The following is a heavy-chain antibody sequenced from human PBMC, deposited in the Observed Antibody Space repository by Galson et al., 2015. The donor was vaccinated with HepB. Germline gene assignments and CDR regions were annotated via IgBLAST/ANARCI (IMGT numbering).Heavy chain of an antibody. V-gene: IGHV3-7*01. Sequence: SLRLSCAVSGFTFSNNWMSWVRQAPGKGLEWVAAIKQDGGEIQYVDSVKGRFSISRDNAKKLLYLQMSIVRAEDTAVYYCARHAEYGDYPMDYWGQGTLVTVSS. J-gene: IGHJ4*02. CDR1: GFTFSNNW. D-gene: IGHD4-17*01. CDR2: IKQDGGEI. CDR3: ARHAEYGDYPMDY.